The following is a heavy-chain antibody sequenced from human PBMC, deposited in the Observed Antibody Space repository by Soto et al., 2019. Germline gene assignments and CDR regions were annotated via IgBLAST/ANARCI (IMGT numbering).Heavy chain of an antibody. CDR3: AREVTIIRGVPYYFEY. J-gene: IGHJ4*02. D-gene: IGHD3-10*01. CDR1: GYTFTSHG. CDR2: ISAYNGNT. V-gene: IGHV1-18*01. Sequence: QVQLVQSGAEVKKPGASVKVSCKASGYTFTSHGISWVRQAPGQGLEWMGWISAYNGNTNYAQKFQGRVTMTTDASTSTAYMELGSLRSDDTPVYYCAREVTIIRGVPYYFEYCGQGTLVTVSS.